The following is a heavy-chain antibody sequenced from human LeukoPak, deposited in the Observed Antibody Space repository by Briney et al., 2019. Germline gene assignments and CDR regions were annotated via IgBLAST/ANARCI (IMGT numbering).Heavy chain of an antibody. V-gene: IGHV3-15*07. Sequence: GGSLRLSCSASGLTVTNAWMNWVRQAPGEGLDWVGRIAGKTDGGATDYAAPVKGRFTISRDDSKNTLNLQMNSLKTEDTAVYYCATGIRGDWGQGTLVTVSS. CDR2: IAGKTDGGAT. CDR3: ATGIRGD. D-gene: IGHD3-10*01. J-gene: IGHJ4*02. CDR1: GLTVTNAW.